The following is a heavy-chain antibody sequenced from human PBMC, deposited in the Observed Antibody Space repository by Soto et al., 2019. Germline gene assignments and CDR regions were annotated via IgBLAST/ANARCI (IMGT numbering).Heavy chain of an antibody. D-gene: IGHD2-8*01. J-gene: IGHJ6*02. CDR2: IYYSGST. V-gene: IGHV4-61*01. CDR1: GGSVSSGSYY. Sequence: PSETLSLTCTVSGGSVSSGSYYWSWIRQPPGKGLEWIGYIYYSGSTNYNPSLKSRVTISVDRSKNQFSLKLSSVTAADTAVYYCARDIMGTNYYYYGMDVWGQGTTVTVSS. CDR3: ARDIMGTNYYYYGMDV.